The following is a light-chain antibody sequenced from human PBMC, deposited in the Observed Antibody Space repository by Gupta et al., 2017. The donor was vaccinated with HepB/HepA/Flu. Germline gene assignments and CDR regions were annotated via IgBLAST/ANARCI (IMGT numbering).Light chain of an antibody. CDR3: QQSDSPPCS. J-gene: IGKJ2*04. CDR1: QSITKY. V-gene: IGKV1-39*01. CDR2: GAS. Sequence: DIQMTQSPPSLSASVGDRVTITCRASQSITKYLNWYQQKPGKAPKLLIYGASTLHSGVPSRFSGSGSGTDFTLTISSLQPEDFTTYYCQQSDSPPCSFGQGTKVEIK.